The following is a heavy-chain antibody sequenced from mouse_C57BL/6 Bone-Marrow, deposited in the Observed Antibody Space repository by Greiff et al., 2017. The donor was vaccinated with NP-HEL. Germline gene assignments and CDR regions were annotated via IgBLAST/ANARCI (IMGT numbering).Heavy chain of an antibody. CDR1: GYTFTSYG. J-gene: IGHJ1*03. Sequence: QVQLKQSGAELARPGASVKLSCKASGYTFTSYGISWVKQRPGQGLEWIGEIYPRRGNTYYNEKFKGKATLTADKSSSTAYMELRSLTSEDSAVYFCADYYGSCFNWYFDVWGRGTTVTVSS. D-gene: IGHD1-1*01. CDR2: IYPRRGNT. CDR3: ADYYGSCFNWYFDV. V-gene: IGHV1-81*01.